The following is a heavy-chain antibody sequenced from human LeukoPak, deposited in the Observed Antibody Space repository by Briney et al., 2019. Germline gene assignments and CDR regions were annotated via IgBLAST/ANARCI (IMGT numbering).Heavy chain of an antibody. CDR1: GGSFSGYY. CDR2: INHSGST. J-gene: IGHJ5*02. Sequence: SETLSLTCAVYGGSFSGYYWSWIRQPPGKGLEWIGEINHSGSTNYNPSLKSRVTISVDTSKSQFSLKLSSVTAADTAVYYCARGAGYYCSGGSCYSMNWFDPWGQGTLVTVSS. V-gene: IGHV4-34*01. CDR3: ARGAGYYCSGGSCYSMNWFDP. D-gene: IGHD2-15*01.